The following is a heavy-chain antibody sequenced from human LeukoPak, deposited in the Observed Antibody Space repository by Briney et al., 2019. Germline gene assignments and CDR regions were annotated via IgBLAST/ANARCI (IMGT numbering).Heavy chain of an antibody. CDR2: INHSGST. V-gene: IGHV4-34*01. Sequence: PSETLSLTCAVYGGSFSGYYWSWIRQPPGKGLEWIGEINHSGSTNYNPSLKSRVTISVDTSKNQFSLKLSSVTAADTAVYYCAGASNYDILTGYYAPYYYGMDVWGKGTTVTVSS. D-gene: IGHD3-9*01. CDR3: AGASNYDILTGYYAPYYYGMDV. J-gene: IGHJ6*04. CDR1: GGSFSGYY.